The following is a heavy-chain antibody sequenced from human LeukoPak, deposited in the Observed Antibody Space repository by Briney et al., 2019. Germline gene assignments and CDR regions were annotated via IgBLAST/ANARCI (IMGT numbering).Heavy chain of an antibody. CDR3: ARDFYYYGSGSYYPHYYGMDV. D-gene: IGHD3-10*01. CDR2: IWYDGSNK. Sequence: GRSLRLSCAASGFTFSSYGMHWVRQAPGKGLGWVAVIWYDGSNKYYADSVKGRFTISRDNSKNTLYLQMNSLRAEDTAVYYCARDFYYYGSGSYYPHYYGMDVRGQGTTVTVSS. V-gene: IGHV3-33*01. CDR1: GFTFSSYG. J-gene: IGHJ6*02.